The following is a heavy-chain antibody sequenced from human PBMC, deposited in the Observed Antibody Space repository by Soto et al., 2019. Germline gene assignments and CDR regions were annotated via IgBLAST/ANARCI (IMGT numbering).Heavy chain of an antibody. CDR2: ISYDGSNK. V-gene: IGHV3-30-3*01. CDR3: ARVYAYSGGWYSSDY. D-gene: IGHD6-19*01. CDR1: GFTFSSYG. J-gene: IGHJ4*02. Sequence: QVQLVESGGGVVQPGRSLRLSCAASGFTFSSYGIHWVRQAPGKGLEWAAVISYDGSNKYYADSVKGRFTISRDNSKNTLSLQMNSLRTGDTAVYYCARVYAYSGGWYSSDYWGQGTLVTVSS.